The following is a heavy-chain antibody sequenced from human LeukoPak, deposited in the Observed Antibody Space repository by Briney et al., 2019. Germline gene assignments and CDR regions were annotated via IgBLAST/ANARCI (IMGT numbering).Heavy chain of an antibody. V-gene: IGHV1-3*01. CDR3: ALGAFDH. D-gene: IGHD1-26*01. Sequence: ASVKVSCEASGYIFINYAIHWVRQAPGQRLEWMGWINAGDGNTRYSQRFQDRVTITRDTAANTAYMEMRSLRSEDTAVYFCALGAFDHWGQGTLVIVS. CDR1: GYIFINYA. CDR2: INAGDGNT. J-gene: IGHJ4*02.